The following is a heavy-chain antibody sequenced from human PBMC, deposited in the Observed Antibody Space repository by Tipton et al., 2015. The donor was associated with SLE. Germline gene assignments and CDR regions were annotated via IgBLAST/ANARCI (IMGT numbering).Heavy chain of an antibody. CDR3: ARLTPWGYDY. V-gene: IGHV4-59*12. CDR2: IYNSWSA. J-gene: IGHJ4*02. D-gene: IGHD7-27*01. CDR1: GASISSYY. Sequence: TLSLTCTVSGASISSYYWSWIRQPPGKGLEWIGYIYNSWSANYNPSLKSRVTISVDTSKNQFSLSLISVTAADTAVYYCARLTPWGYDYWGPGMLVTVSS.